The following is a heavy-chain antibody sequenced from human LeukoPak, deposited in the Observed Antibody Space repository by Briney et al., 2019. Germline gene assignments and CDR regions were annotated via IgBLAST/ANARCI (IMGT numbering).Heavy chain of an antibody. Sequence: SETLSLTCTVSGGSISSYYWSWIRQPPGKGLEWIGYIYYSGSTNYNPSLKSRVTISVDTSKNQFSLKLSSVTAADTAVYCARQVNDYGSGSYISWFDPWGQGTLVTVSS. D-gene: IGHD3-10*01. J-gene: IGHJ5*02. V-gene: IGHV4-59*01. CDR1: GGSISSYY. CDR2: IYYSGST. CDR3: ARQVNDYGSGSYISWFDP.